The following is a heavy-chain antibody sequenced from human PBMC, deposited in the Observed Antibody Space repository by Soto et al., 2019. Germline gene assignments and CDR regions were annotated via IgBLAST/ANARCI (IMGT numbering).Heavy chain of an antibody. CDR2: IYYSGST. D-gene: IGHD3-10*01. V-gene: IGHV4-59*01. J-gene: IGHJ5*02. Sequence: SETLCLTCTVSGGSISSYYWSWIRQPPGKGLEWIGYIYYSGSTNYNPSLKSRVTISVDTSKNQFSLKLSSVTAADTAVYYCARSFGLLWFGDSLTNWFDPWGQGTLVTVSS. CDR3: ARSFGLLWFGDSLTNWFDP. CDR1: GGSISSYY.